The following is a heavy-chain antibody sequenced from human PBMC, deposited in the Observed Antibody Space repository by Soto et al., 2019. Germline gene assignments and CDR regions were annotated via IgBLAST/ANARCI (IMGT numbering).Heavy chain of an antibody. V-gene: IGHV3-30-3*01. Sequence: QVQLVESGGGVVQPGRSLRLSCAASGSTFSYHALNWVRQAPGKGLEWVAVISYDGDNKYIAEAVKGRLTISRDNPKNTVSLQMNSLRTEDTAMYFCARGTTTSAFSVMDVWGQGTTVTVSS. D-gene: IGHD1-1*01. CDR3: ARGTTTSAFSVMDV. CDR2: ISYDGDNK. CDR1: GSTFSYHA. J-gene: IGHJ6*02.